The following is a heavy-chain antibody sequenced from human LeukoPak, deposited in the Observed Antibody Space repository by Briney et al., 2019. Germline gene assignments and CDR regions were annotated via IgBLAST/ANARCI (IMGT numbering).Heavy chain of an antibody. CDR1: GGSFSGYY. Sequence: SETLSLTCAVYGGSFSGYYWSWIRQPPGKGLEWIGEINHSGSTNYNPSLKSRVTISVDTSKNQFSLKLSSVTAADTAVYYCARMTSGYHPFDYWGQGTLVTVSS. CDR3: ARMTSGYHPFDY. J-gene: IGHJ4*02. D-gene: IGHD3-22*01. V-gene: IGHV4-34*01. CDR2: INHSGST.